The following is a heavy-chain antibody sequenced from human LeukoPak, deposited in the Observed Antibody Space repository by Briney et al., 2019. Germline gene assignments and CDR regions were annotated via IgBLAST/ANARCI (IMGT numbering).Heavy chain of an antibody. V-gene: IGHV1-24*01. CDR2: FDPEDGET. CDR1: GYSFTSYS. J-gene: IGHJ4*02. Sequence: GASVKVSCKSSGYSFTSYSMHWVRQAPGKGLEWMGRFDPEDGETIYAQKFQGRVTMTADTSTDTVYMELSSLRSEDTAVYYCATEGKMVRGVYTDYWGQGTLVTVSS. D-gene: IGHD3-10*01. CDR3: ATEGKMVRGVYTDY.